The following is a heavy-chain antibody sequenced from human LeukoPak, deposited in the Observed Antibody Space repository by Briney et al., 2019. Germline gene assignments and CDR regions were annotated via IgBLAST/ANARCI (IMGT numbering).Heavy chain of an antibody. Sequence: GGSLRLSCAASGFTFSSYWMSWVRQAPGKGLEWVANIKQDGSEKYYVDSVKGRFTISRDNDKNSLYLQMNSLRAEDTAVYYCARDTPGGWYLAYFDYWGKGTLVTVSS. CDR1: GFTFSSYW. V-gene: IGHV3-7*01. J-gene: IGHJ4*02. CDR3: ARDTPGGWYLAYFDY. CDR2: IKQDGSEK. D-gene: IGHD6-19*01.